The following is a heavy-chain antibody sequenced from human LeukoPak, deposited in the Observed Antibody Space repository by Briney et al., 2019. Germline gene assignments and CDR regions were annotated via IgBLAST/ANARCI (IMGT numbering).Heavy chain of an antibody. CDR1: GFTFSSYW. CDR3: ARDLGRSQTS. V-gene: IGHV3-7*01. J-gene: IGHJ4*02. D-gene: IGHD1-1*01. CDR2: IKQDGSEK. Sequence: GGSLRLSCAASGFTFSSYWMTWVRQAPGKGLEWVANIKQDGSEKYCVDSVKGRFTISRDNAKNSLYLQMNSLRAEDTAIYYCARDLGRSQTSWGQGTLVTVSS.